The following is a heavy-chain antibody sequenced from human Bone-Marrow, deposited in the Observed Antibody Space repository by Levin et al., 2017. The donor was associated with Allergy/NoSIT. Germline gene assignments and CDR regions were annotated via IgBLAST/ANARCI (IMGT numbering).Heavy chain of an antibody. CDR2: IDHSGST. Sequence: SETLSLTCVVYGGSFDINSWTWIRQPPHRGLEWIGEIDHSGSTKYNPALKSRVSILVDTSKNQLSLELTSLTAADTATYYCARKNVYSFDPWGQGTLVTVSS. J-gene: IGHJ5*02. CDR1: GGSFDINS. CDR3: ARKNVYSFDP. V-gene: IGHV4-34*01. D-gene: IGHD5/OR15-5a*01.